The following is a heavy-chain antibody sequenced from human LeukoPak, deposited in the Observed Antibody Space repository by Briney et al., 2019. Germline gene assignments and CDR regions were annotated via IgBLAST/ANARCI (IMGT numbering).Heavy chain of an antibody. CDR2: IIPILGIA. D-gene: IGHD5-18*01. CDR1: GGTFSSYT. J-gene: IGHJ5*02. Sequence: SVKVSCKASGGTFSSYTISWVQQAPGQGLECMGRIIPILGIANYAQKFQGRVTITADKSTSTAYMELSSLRSEDTAVYYCARVLEDTAMDNWFDPWGQGTLVTVSS. CDR3: ARVLEDTAMDNWFDP. V-gene: IGHV1-69*02.